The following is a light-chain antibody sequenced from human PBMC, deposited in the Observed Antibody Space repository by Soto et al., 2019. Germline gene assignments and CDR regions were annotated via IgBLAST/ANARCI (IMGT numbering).Light chain of an antibody. V-gene: IGKV1-33*01. J-gene: IGKJ2*01. CDR1: QSISDY. Sequence: DIKMTQSPSSLSASVGDRVTITCRANQSISDYLNWYQQKPGKAPKLLFHGASTAAPDVPLRFSASGSGTEFTLVIDSLQAGDFGTFYCQQYAEYSTFGRGTRLEI. CDR3: QQYAEYST. CDR2: GAS.